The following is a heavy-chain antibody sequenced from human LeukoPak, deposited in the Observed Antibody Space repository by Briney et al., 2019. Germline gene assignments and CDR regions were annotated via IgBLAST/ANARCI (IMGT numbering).Heavy chain of an antibody. Sequence: PGGSLRLSCAASGFTFSSYAMSWVRQAPGKGLEWVSAISGSGGSTYYADSVKGRFTISRDNSKNSLYLQMNSLRTEDAALYYCAKDARPGGGSWQIGPNWFDPWGQGTLVTVSS. CDR1: GFTFSSYA. CDR2: ISGSGGST. CDR3: AKDARPGGGSWQIGPNWFDP. D-gene: IGHD6-13*01. J-gene: IGHJ5*02. V-gene: IGHV3-23*01.